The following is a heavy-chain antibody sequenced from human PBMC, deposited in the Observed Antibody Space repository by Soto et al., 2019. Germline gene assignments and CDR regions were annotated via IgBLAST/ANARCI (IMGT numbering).Heavy chain of an antibody. J-gene: IGHJ3*02. D-gene: IGHD4-17*01. CDR1: GGSINSGGYS. CDR3: AREDYGDSRSYAFDI. CDR2: IYHSGST. Sequence: TLSLTCAVSGGSINSGGYSWSWIRQPPGKGLEWIGYIYHSGSTYYNPSLKSRVTISVDRSKNQFSLKLSSVTAADTAVYYCAREDYGDSRSYAFDIWAQGTMVPVS. V-gene: IGHV4-30-2*01.